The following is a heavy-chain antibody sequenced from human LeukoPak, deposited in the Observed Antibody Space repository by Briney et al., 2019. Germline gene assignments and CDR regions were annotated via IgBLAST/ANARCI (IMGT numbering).Heavy chain of an antibody. CDR2: ISGSGSTV. D-gene: IGHD4-23*01. J-gene: IGHJ5*01. Sequence: GGSLRLSCAAAGFTFSDYYMSWIRQAPGKGLEWVSYISGSGSTVYYAASVRGRFTISRDNAKNSLFLQMNSLRAEDTAVYYCARDRGNSDPGDWFDSWGQGTLVTVSS. CDR3: ARDRGNSDPGDWFDS. V-gene: IGHV3-11*01. CDR1: GFTFSDYY.